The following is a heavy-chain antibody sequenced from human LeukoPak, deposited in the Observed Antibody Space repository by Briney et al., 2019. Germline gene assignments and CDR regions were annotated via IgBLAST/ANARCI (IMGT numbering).Heavy chain of an antibody. Sequence: PGGSLRLSCAASGLTFGNSWMFWVRQAPGKGLEYVASIKPDGTEKYYGGSVKGRFTVSRDNAKNSLYLQLNNLGADDTAVYFCAGDFAWYRLDFWGQGTLVTVSS. CDR1: GLTFGNSW. CDR2: IKPDGTEK. J-gene: IGHJ4*02. D-gene: IGHD6-13*01. CDR3: AGDFAWYRLDF. V-gene: IGHV3-7*01.